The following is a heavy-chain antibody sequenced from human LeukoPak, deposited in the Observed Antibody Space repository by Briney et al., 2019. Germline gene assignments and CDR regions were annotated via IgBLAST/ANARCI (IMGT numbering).Heavy chain of an antibody. J-gene: IGHJ5*02. CDR3: ARWFGSTRGWFDP. CDR1: GFTFSSYW. V-gene: IGHV3-74*01. CDR2: INSDGSST. D-gene: IGHD3-10*01. Sequence: PGGSLRLSCAASGFTFSSYWMHWVRQAPGKGLVWVSRINSDGSSTSYADSVKGPFTISRDNAKNTLYLQMNSLRAEDTAVYYCARWFGSTRGWFDPWGQGTLVTVSS.